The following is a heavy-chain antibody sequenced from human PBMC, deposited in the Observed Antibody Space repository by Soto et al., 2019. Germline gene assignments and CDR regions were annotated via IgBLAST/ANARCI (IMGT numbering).Heavy chain of an antibody. V-gene: IGHV1-69*02. Sequence: QVQLVQSGAEVKKPGSSVKVSCKASGGTFSSYTISWVRQAPGQGLEWMGRIIPILGIANYAQKFQGRVTSTADEATSTAYMELSSLRSEDTAVYYCARLKGVVVAATGGFDYWGQGTLVTVSS. CDR2: IIPILGIA. J-gene: IGHJ4*02. CDR3: ARLKGVVVAATGGFDY. CDR1: GGTFSSYT. D-gene: IGHD2-15*01.